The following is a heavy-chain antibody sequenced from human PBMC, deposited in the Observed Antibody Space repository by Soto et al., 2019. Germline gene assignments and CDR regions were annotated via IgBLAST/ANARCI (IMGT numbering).Heavy chain of an antibody. Sequence: SETLSLTCTVSGGSISSYYWSWIRQPPGKGLEWIGYIYYSGSTNYNPSLKSRVTISVDTSKNQFSLKLSSVTAADTAVYYCARDLCGGDCPDDAFDIWGQGTMVTVSS. V-gene: IGHV4-59*01. D-gene: IGHD2-21*02. CDR2: IYYSGST. CDR3: ARDLCGGDCPDDAFDI. CDR1: GGSISSYY. J-gene: IGHJ3*02.